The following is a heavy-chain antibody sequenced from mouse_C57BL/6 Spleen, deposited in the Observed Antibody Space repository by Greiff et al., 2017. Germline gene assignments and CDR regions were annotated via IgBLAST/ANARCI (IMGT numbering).Heavy chain of an antibody. J-gene: IGHJ4*01. CDR1: GYTFTSYW. Sequence: QVQLKQPGAELVKPGASVKLSCKASGYTFTSYWMHWVKQRPVQGLEWIGMIHPNSGSTNYNEKFKSKATLTVDKSSSTAYMQLSSLTSEDSAVYYCARSYYDYADYAMDYWGQGTSVTVSS. CDR2: IHPNSGST. D-gene: IGHD2-4*01. CDR3: ARSYYDYADYAMDY. V-gene: IGHV1-64*01.